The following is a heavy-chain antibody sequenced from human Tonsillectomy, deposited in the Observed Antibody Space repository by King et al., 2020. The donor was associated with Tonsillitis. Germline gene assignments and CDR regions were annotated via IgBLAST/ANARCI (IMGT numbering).Heavy chain of an antibody. CDR2: IDPSDSYT. Sequence: AQLVQSGAEVEKPGESLRISCKGSGYSFTSYWINWVRQMPGKGLEWMGNIDPSDSYTNYSPSFQGHVTISADKSISTAYLQWSSLKASYTAMYYCARRDDSSGLSAADPFDHWGQGTLVTVSS. D-gene: IGHD3-22*01. CDR3: ARRDDSSGLSAADPFDH. V-gene: IGHV5-10-1*03. J-gene: IGHJ4*02. CDR1: GYSFTSYW.